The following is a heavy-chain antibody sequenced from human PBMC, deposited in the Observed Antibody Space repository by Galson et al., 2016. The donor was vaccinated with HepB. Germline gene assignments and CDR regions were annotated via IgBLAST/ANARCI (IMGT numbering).Heavy chain of an antibody. CDR3: ARLRQEYSSGWYFDY. D-gene: IGHD3-22*01. CDR1: GYSFTNYW. CDR2: IFPGDSDA. J-gene: IGHJ4*02. Sequence: QSGAEVKKPGESLKISCKVSGYSFTNYWIAWVRQMPGKGLEWMGIIFPGDSDATYNPSFQGQVTISADKSISTAYLQWSSLKASDIAMYSCARLRQEYSSGWYFDYWGQGALVTVSS. V-gene: IGHV5-51*01.